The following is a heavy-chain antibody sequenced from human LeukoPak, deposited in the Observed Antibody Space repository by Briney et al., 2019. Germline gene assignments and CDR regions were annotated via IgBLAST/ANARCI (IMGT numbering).Heavy chain of an antibody. CDR2: IYTSGST. D-gene: IGHD3-10*01. CDR3: ARVEEGYGSGRRENYYYYYMDV. J-gene: IGHJ6*03. Sequence: SETLSLTCTVSGGSIRSSSFYWGWIRQPAGKGLEWIGRIYTSGSTNYNPSLKSRVTISVDTSKNQFSLKLSSVTAADTAVYYCARVEEGYGSGRRENYYYYYMDVWGKGTTVTISS. CDR1: GGSIRSSSFY. V-gene: IGHV4-61*02.